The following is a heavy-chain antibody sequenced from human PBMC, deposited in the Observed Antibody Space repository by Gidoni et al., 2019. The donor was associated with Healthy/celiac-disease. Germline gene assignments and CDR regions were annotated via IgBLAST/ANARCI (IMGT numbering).Heavy chain of an antibody. CDR2: ISGSGGST. V-gene: IGHV3-23*01. Sequence: EVQLLASGGGLVQPGGSLRLSCAASGFTFSSYAMSWVRQAPGKGLEWVSAISGSGGSTYYADSVKGRFTISSDNSKNTLYLQMNSLRAEDTAVYYCAKDTDVGYSYGYDYWGQGTLVTVSS. D-gene: IGHD5-18*01. CDR1: GFTFSSYA. CDR3: AKDTDVGYSYGYDY. J-gene: IGHJ4*02.